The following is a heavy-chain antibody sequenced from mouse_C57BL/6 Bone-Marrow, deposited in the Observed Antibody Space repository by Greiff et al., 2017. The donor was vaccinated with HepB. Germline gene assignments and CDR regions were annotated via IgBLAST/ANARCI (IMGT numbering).Heavy chain of an antibody. V-gene: IGHV5-6*02. Sequence: DVMLVESGGDLVKPGGSLKLSCAASGFTFSSYGMSWVRQTPDKRLEWVATISSGGSYTYYPDSVKGRFTISRDNAKNTLYLQMSSLKSEDTAMYYCARLLTRGYWGQGTTLTVSS. D-gene: IGHD1-1*01. CDR2: ISSGGSYT. CDR3: ARLLTRGY. CDR1: GFTFSSYG. J-gene: IGHJ2*01.